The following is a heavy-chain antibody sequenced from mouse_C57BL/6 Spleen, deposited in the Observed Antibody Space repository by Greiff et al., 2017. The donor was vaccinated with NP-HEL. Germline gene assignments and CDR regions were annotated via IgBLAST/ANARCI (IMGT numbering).Heavy chain of an antibody. Sequence: EVQLQQSGAELVRPGASVKLSCTASGFNIRDYYMHWVKQRPEQGLEWIGRIDPEDGDTEYAPKFQGQATMTADTSSNTAYLQLSSLTSEDTAVYYCTTSYYYGSSYVKYFDVWGTGTTVTVSS. CDR3: TTSYYYGSSYVKYFDV. CDR1: GFNIRDYY. CDR2: IDPEDGDT. V-gene: IGHV14-1*01. J-gene: IGHJ1*03. D-gene: IGHD1-1*01.